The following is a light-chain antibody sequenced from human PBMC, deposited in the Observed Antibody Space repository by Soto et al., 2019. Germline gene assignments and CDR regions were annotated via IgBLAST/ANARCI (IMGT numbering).Light chain of an antibody. V-gene: IGLV2-14*01. CDR1: SSDVGAYNY. CDR3: SSHTTSNTRV. CDR2: EVS. J-gene: IGLJ1*01. Sequence: QSALTQPASVSGSLGQSITISCTGTSSDVGAYNYVSWYQQHPGKAPKLIIYEVSNRPSGVSWRFSGSKSGNTASLTISGLQSEDEADYYCSSHTTSNTRVFGTGTKLTVL.